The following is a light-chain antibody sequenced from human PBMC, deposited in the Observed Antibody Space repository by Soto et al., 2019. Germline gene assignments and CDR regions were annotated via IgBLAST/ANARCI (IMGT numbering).Light chain of an antibody. Sequence: DIQMTQSPSSLSASVGDRVTITCRASQGIGILLGWFQQKPGRAPKRLIYAASTLESGVPSRFSGSGSGTEFTLTISGLQPEDFAPYYCLRHNAYPLTFGQGTKVDVK. CDR2: AAS. CDR3: LRHNAYPLT. J-gene: IGKJ1*01. V-gene: IGKV1-17*01. CDR1: QGIGIL.